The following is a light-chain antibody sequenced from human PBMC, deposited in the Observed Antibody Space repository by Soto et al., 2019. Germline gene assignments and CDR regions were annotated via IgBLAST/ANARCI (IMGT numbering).Light chain of an antibody. CDR1: SSNIGAGYD. V-gene: IGLV1-40*01. J-gene: IGLJ2*01. CDR3: QSYYSSLSAVV. Sequence: QSVLTQPLSVSGAPGQRVTISCTGSSSNIGAGYDVHWYQQLPGTAPKLLIYGNSNRPSGVPDRFSGSKSGTSASLAITGLHGEDEADYSCQSYYSSLSAVVFGGGTKVTVL. CDR2: GNS.